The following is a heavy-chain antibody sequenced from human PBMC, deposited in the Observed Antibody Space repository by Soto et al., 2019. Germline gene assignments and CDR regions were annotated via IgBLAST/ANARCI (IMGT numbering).Heavy chain of an antibody. J-gene: IGHJ6*03. CDR3: TYLIKPSYYYYYYMDV. V-gene: IGHV3-15*01. CDR1: GFTFSNAW. D-gene: IGHD3-3*01. CDR2: IKSKTDGGTT. Sequence: GGSLRLSCAASGFTFSNAWMSWVRQAPGKGLEWVGRIKSKTDGGTTDYAAPVKGRFTISRDDSKNTLYLQMNSLKTEDTAVYYCTYLIKPSYYYYYYMDVWGKGTTVTVSS.